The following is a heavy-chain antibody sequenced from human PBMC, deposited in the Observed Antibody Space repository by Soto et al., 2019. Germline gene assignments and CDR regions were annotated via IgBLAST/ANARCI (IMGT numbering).Heavy chain of an antibody. D-gene: IGHD5-12*01. Sequence: QVQLVESGGGLVKPGGSLRLSCAASGFTFSDYYMSWIRQAPGKGLEWVAYISISGGTIYYGDSVEGRFTISRDNADNSLYLQMNSLRAEDTAVYYCTKEKSVINSGYDAFDIWGRGTVVTVSS. CDR2: ISISGGTI. V-gene: IGHV3-11*04. CDR1: GFTFSDYY. J-gene: IGHJ3*02. CDR3: TKEKSVINSGYDAFDI.